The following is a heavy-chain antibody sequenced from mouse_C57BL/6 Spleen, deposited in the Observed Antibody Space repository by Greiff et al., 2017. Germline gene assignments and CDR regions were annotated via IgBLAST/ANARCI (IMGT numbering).Heavy chain of an antibody. J-gene: IGHJ2*01. CDR3: AREGDDGYYVDY. Sequence: EVMLVESGGGLVKPGGSLKLSCAASGFTFSSYAMSWVRQTPEKRLEWVATISDGGSYTYYPDNVQGRFTISRDNAKNNLYLQMSHLKSEDTAMYYCAREGDDGYYVDYGGQGTTLTGAS. D-gene: IGHD2-3*01. CDR1: GFTFSSYA. CDR2: ISDGGSYT. V-gene: IGHV5-4*01.